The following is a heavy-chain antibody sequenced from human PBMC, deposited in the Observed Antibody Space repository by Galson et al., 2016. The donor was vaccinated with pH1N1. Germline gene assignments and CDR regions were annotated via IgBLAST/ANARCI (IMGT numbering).Heavy chain of an antibody. CDR2: IYPDDSGT. Sequence: QSGAEVKKPGESLKISCEVFGYKFTTYWIGWVRQMPGKGLEWMGIIYPDDSGTRYNPAFQGQVTISVDKSINTAYLQWNSLKASDTAIYYCARGLLSGFDPWGQGTLVIVSS. CDR1: GYKFTTYW. D-gene: IGHD2-21*01. V-gene: IGHV5-51*03. J-gene: IGHJ5*02. CDR3: ARGLLSGFDP.